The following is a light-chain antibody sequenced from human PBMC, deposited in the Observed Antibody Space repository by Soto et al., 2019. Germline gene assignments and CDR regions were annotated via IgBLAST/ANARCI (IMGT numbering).Light chain of an antibody. CDR2: KAS. CDR3: QQYNSYPT. V-gene: IGKV1-5*03. CDR1: QSISSW. J-gene: IGKJ4*01. Sequence: DIQMTQSPSTLSASVGDRVTITCRANQSISSWLAWYQQKPGKAPKLLIYKASSLESGVPSRFSGSGSGREFTLTISSLQPDDFATYYCQQYNSYPTFGGGTKVEIK.